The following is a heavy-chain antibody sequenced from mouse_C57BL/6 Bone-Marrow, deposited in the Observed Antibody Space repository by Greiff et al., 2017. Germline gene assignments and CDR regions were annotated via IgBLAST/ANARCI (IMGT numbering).Heavy chain of an antibody. J-gene: IGHJ3*01. CDR2: IYPGNSDT. Sequence: VQLQQSGTVLARPGASVKMSCKTSGYTFTSYWMHWVKQRPGQGLEWIGAIYPGNSDTSYNQKFKGKAKLTAVTSASTAYMELSSLTKEDSAVYYCTRDYYGRIWFAYWGQGTRVTVSA. CDR1: GYTFTSYW. CDR3: TRDYYGRIWFAY. V-gene: IGHV1-5*01. D-gene: IGHD1-1*01.